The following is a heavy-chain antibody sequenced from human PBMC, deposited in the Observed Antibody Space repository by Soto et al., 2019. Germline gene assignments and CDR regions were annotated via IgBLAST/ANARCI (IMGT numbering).Heavy chain of an antibody. J-gene: IGHJ4*02. CDR3: VKDAPNGSIDD. CDR2: VSPTGDTV. V-gene: IGHV3-9*01. D-gene: IGHD3-10*01. CDR1: GFRFEQYV. Sequence: VQVVASGGGLVQPGRSLRLSCAVSGFRFEQYVMHWVRQAPGKGLECVSTVSPTGDTVAYADSVESRFTVSRDNAKNSLYLQMNSLKGDDTDFYYCVKDAPNGSIDDWGQGTLVTVSS.